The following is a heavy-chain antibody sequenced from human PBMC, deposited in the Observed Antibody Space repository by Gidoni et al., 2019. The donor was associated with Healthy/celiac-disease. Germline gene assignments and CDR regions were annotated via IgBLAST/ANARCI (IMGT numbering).Heavy chain of an antibody. V-gene: IGHV4-38-2*02. Sequence: QVQLQESGPGLVKPSATLSLTCTVSGYSISSGYYWGWIRQPPGKGLEWIGSIYHSGSTYYNPSLKSRVTISVDTSKNQFSLKLSSVTAADTAVYYCARDLGWLRMRHAFDIWGQGTMVTVSS. CDR1: GYSISSGYY. D-gene: IGHD5-12*01. CDR2: IYHSGST. J-gene: IGHJ3*02. CDR3: ARDLGWLRMRHAFDI.